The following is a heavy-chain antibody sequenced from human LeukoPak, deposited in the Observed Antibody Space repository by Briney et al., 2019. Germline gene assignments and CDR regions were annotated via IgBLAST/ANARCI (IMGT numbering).Heavy chain of an antibody. D-gene: IGHD2-2*01. V-gene: IGHV3-33*08. Sequence: HPGRSLRLSCAASGFTFSSYGMHWVRQAPGKGLEWVAVIWYDGSNKYYADSVKGRFTISRDNSKNTLYLQMNSLRAEDTAVYYCAKGRPTTLGYCGRSICADWYFDLWGRGTLLSVSS. CDR1: GFTFSSYG. J-gene: IGHJ2*01. CDR2: IWYDGSNK. CDR3: AKGRPTTLGYCGRSICADWYFDL.